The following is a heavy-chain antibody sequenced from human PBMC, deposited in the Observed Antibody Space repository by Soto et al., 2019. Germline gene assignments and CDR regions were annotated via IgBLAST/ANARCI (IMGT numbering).Heavy chain of an antibody. Sequence: EVQLVESGGGLVQPGGSLRLSCAASGFTFRTYWLSWVRQVPGKGLEWVANINLDGSEKNYVDSVKGRFTISRDNARNSLWQQMSSLRAEDTALYYCARDGSTSWYSYDYHGMDVWGQGTTVTVSS. CDR3: ARDGSTSWYSYDYHGMDV. CDR2: INLDGSEK. J-gene: IGHJ6*02. CDR1: GFTFRTYW. V-gene: IGHV3-7*05. D-gene: IGHD5-18*01.